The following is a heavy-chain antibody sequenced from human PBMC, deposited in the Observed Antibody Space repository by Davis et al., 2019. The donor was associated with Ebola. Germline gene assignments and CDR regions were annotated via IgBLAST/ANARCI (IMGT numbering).Heavy chain of an antibody. D-gene: IGHD6-6*01. CDR1: GFTFSSYA. CDR3: ARRSSSSSFFDY. Sequence: GESLKISCAASGFTFSSYAMSWVRQAPGKGLEWVSAISGSGGSTYYADSVKGRFTISRDNSKNTLYLQMNSLRAEDTAVYYCARRSSSSSFFDYWGQGTLVTVSS. CDR2: ISGSGGST. J-gene: IGHJ4*02. V-gene: IGHV3-23*01.